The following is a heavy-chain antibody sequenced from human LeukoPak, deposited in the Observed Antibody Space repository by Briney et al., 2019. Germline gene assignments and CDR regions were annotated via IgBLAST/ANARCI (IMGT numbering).Heavy chain of an antibody. V-gene: IGHV4-34*01. Sequence: SETLSLTCAVYGGSFSGYYWSWIRQPPGKGLEWIGEINHSGSTNYNPSRKSRVTISVDTSKNQFSLKLSSVTAADTAVYYCARGQTYYYDSSGYSESPLSFDYWGQGTLVTVSS. D-gene: IGHD3-22*01. CDR1: GGSFSGYY. CDR3: ARGQTYYYDSSGYSESPLSFDY. J-gene: IGHJ4*02. CDR2: INHSGST.